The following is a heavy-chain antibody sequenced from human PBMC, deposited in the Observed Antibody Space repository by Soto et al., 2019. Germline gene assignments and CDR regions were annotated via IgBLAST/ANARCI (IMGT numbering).Heavy chain of an antibody. J-gene: IGHJ6*02. Sequence: GGSLRLSCAASGFTVSSNYMSWVRQAPGKGLEWVSVIYSGGSTYYADSVKGRFTISRDNSKNTLYLQMNSLRAEDTAVYYCAREGRVHSHVCYDSSGYYYSIYYYYGMDVWGQGTAVTVSS. V-gene: IGHV3-53*01. CDR1: GFTVSSNY. CDR2: IYSGGST. D-gene: IGHD3-22*01. CDR3: AREGRVHSHVCYDSSGYYYSIYYYYGMDV.